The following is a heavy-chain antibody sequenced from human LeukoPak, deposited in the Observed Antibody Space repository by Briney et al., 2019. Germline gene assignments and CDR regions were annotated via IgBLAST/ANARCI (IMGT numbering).Heavy chain of an antibody. Sequence: SETLSLTCTVSGGSISSSSYYWGWIRQPPGKGLEWIGSIYYSGSTYYNPSLKSRVTISVDTSKNQFSLKLSSATAANTAVYYCAREFDSSGGGDAFDIWGQGTMVTVSS. V-gene: IGHV4-39*07. J-gene: IGHJ3*02. CDR1: GGSISSSSYY. D-gene: IGHD3-22*01. CDR3: AREFDSSGGGDAFDI. CDR2: IYYSGST.